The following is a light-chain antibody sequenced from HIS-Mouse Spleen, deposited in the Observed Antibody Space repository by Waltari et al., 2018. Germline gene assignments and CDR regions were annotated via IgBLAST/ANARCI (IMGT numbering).Light chain of an antibody. Sequence: EIVLTQSPGTLSLSPGERAPLSCRASQIVSSSYLAWYQQKHGQSPRILIYGASSRATGIPDRFSGSGSGTDFTLTISRLEPEDFAVYYCQQYGSSPPNTFGQGTKLEIK. CDR1: QIVSSSY. CDR3: QQYGSSPPNT. J-gene: IGKJ2*01. CDR2: GAS. V-gene: IGKV3-20*01.